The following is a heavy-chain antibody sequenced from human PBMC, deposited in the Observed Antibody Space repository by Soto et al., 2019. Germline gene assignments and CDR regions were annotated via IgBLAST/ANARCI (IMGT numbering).Heavy chain of an antibody. D-gene: IGHD6-19*01. Sequence: ASVKVSCKASGYTFTSYGISWVRQAPGQGLEWMGWISAYNGNTYHAQKLQGRVTMTTDTSTSIAYMELRSLRSDDTAVYYCARDLGGWEDYWGQGTLVTVSS. CDR2: ISAYNGNT. J-gene: IGHJ4*02. V-gene: IGHV1-18*01. CDR1: GYTFTSYG. CDR3: ARDLGGWEDY.